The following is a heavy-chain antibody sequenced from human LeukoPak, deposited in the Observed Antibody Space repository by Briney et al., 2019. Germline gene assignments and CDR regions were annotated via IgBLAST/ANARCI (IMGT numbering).Heavy chain of an antibody. V-gene: IGHV4-59*01. D-gene: IGHD2-2*01. CDR2: IYYSGST. Sequence: TPSETLSLTCTVSGGSISSYYWSWIRQPPGKGLEWIGYIYYSGSTNYNPSLKSRVTISVDTSKNQFSLKLSSVTAADTAVYYCARAVVVPAARSNWFDPWGQGTLVTVSS. J-gene: IGHJ5*02. CDR1: GGSISSYY. CDR3: ARAVVVPAARSNWFDP.